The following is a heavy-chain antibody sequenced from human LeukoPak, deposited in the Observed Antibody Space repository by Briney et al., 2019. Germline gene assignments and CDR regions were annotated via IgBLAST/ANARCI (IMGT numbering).Heavy chain of an antibody. CDR2: ISAYNGNT. J-gene: IGHJ3*02. CDR1: GYTFTSYG. D-gene: IGHD3-22*01. Sequence: SVKVSCKASGYTFTSYGISWVRQAPGQGLEWMGWISAYNGNTNYAQKLQGRATMTTDTSTSTAYMELRSLRSDDTAVYYCAGGGYYYDSSGYYQPSNDAFDIWGQGTMVTVSS. V-gene: IGHV1-18*01. CDR3: AGGGYYYDSSGYYQPSNDAFDI.